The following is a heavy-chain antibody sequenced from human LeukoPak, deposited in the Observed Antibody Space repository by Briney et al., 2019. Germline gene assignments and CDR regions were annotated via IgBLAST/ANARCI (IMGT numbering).Heavy chain of an antibody. J-gene: IGHJ3*02. CDR2: IYSGGTT. CDR3: ARRLYIVRGAFDI. CDR1: GFTVSSNY. V-gene: IGHV3-53*01. D-gene: IGHD2/OR15-2a*01. Sequence: GGSLRLSGAASGFTVSSNYINWVRQGPGKGLEWVSLIYSGGTTYYADSVKRRFTISRDNSKNTVDLQMNNRRAEDMAMYFCARRLYIVRGAFDIWGQGTMVTVSS.